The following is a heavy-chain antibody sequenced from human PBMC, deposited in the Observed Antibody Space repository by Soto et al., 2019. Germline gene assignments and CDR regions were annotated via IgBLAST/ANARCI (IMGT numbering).Heavy chain of an antibody. V-gene: IGHV3-23*01. J-gene: IGHJ4*02. D-gene: IGHD3-22*01. CDR1: GGSISSGDYY. CDR2: ISGSGGST. CDR3: AREYSFAVVAPGY. Sequence: ETLSLTCTVSGGSISSGDYYWSWIRQPPGKGLEWVSAISGSGGSTYYADSVKGRFTISRDNSKNTLYLQMNSLRAEDTSVYYCAREYSFAVVAPGYWGQGILVTVSS.